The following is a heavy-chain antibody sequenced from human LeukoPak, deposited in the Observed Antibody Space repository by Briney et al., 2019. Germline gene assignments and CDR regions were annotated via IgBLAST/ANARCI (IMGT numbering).Heavy chain of an antibody. J-gene: IGHJ4*02. V-gene: IGHV4-34*01. CDR2: INHSGST. Sequence: SETLSLTCAVYGGSFSGYYWSWIRQPPGKGLEWIGEINHSGSTNYNPSLKSRVTISMDKSKNQFSLNLSSVTAADTAVYYCARRRQTAMVSRFDYWGQGTLVTVSS. CDR3: ARRRQTAMVSRFDY. CDR1: GGSFSGYY. D-gene: IGHD5-18*01.